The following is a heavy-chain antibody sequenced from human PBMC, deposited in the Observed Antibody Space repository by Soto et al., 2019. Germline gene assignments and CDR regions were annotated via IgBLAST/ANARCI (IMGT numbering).Heavy chain of an antibody. CDR1: DDFISSYY. CDR3: ARADYEILTGSYAMDV. Sequence: SETLSLTCTVSDDFISSYYWNWIRQPAGKGLEWIGRVSTNGATNYNPSLESRVTMSVDTSKNQFSLKLTSVTAADTAVYFCARADYEILTGSYAMDVWGQGTTVTAP. CDR2: VSTNGAT. J-gene: IGHJ6*02. D-gene: IGHD3-9*01. V-gene: IGHV4-4*07.